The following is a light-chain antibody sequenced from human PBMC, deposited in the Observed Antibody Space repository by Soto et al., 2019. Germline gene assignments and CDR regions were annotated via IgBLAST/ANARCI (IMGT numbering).Light chain of an antibody. J-gene: IGKJ5*01. CDR3: QQYGRSPIT. V-gene: IGKV3-20*01. Sequence: IVRTQSPATLSGYRGEIATLSCAASQSISSHLAWYQHKRGQAPRLLIYSSSNRATGIPDRFSGGGSGTDFTLTISRLEPADFAVYYCQQYGRSPITFGQGTRLEIK. CDR1: QSISSH. CDR2: SSS.